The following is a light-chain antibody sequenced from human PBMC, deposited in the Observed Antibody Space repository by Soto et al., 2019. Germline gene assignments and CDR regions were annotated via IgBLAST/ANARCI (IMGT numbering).Light chain of an antibody. V-gene: IGKV3-20*01. CDR3: QQFGSSPGFT. Sequence: EIVLTQSPGTLSLSPGERATLSCRASQSINSRYLAWYQQKPGQAPRLLIYGASSRATGIPGRFSASGSGTDFPLSISRLQPEDFAVYYCQQFGSSPGFTCGPGTKVDMK. CDR1: QSINSRY. J-gene: IGKJ3*01. CDR2: GAS.